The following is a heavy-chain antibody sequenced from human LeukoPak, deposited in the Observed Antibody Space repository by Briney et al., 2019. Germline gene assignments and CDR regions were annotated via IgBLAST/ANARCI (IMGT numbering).Heavy chain of an antibody. CDR1: GFPFSTYW. V-gene: IGHV3-74*01. D-gene: IGHD2-21*02. CDR2: ISPDGSSR. CDR3: ARDGGLLPDN. Sequence: AESLSLSCAASGFPFSTYWLHWIRQPPGKRLVWVSRISPDGSSRSYADSVKGRFITSRDNAKNTLSLQMNSLTAEDTAVYYCARDGGLLPDNWGKGTLVTVSS. J-gene: IGHJ4*02.